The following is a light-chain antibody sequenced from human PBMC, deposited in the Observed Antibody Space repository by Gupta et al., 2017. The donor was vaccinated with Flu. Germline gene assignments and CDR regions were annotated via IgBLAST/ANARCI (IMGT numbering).Light chain of an antibody. CDR1: SSDVGDYKF. V-gene: IGLV2-14*01. Sequence: QSALTQPASVSGSPGQSITISCIGTSSDVGDYKFVNWYQQHPGKAPKVIIFEAMDRPSGISDRFSASKSGNTASLTISGLQAEDEADYYCSSYISSSTLVFGTGTKVTVL. J-gene: IGLJ1*01. CDR2: EAM. CDR3: SSYISSSTLV.